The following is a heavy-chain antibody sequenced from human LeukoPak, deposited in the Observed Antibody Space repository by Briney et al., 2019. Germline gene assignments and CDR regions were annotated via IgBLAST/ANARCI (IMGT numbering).Heavy chain of an antibody. CDR2: IKKDGSEK. CDR3: AGGDYGGNTYYFDN. D-gene: IGHD4-23*01. CDR1: GFTFSRYW. Sequence: GGSLRLSCAASGFTFSRYWMSWVRQAPGKGPEWVANIKKDGSEKYYVDSVKGRFTISRDNAKNSLYLQMNSLRAEDTAVYYCAGGDYGGNTYYFDNWGQGTLVTVSS. V-gene: IGHV3-7*04. J-gene: IGHJ4*02.